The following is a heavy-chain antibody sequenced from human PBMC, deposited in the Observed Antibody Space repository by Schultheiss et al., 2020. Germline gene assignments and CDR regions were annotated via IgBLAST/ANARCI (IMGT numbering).Heavy chain of an antibody. CDR3: TTDRATYYYAN. CDR1: GFTFSNAW. CDR2: IKSKTDGGTT. D-gene: IGHD5-12*01. V-gene: IGHV3-15*01. Sequence: GESLKISCAASGFTFSNAWMSWVRQAPGKGLEWVGRIKSKTDGGTTDYAAPVKGRFTISRDDSKNTLYLQMNSLKTEDTAVYYCTTDRATYYYANWGQGTLVTVSS. J-gene: IGHJ4*02.